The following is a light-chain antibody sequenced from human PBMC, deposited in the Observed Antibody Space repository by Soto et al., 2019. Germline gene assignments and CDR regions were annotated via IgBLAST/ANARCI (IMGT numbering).Light chain of an antibody. CDR1: KSVHNF. J-gene: IGKJ5*01. V-gene: IGKV3-11*01. CDR3: QHRSNWRPIT. Sequence: EVVLTQFPATLSLSPGDRAALSCKASKSVHNFLAWDKQRPGQAPRLLIYGASNRAAGIPDRFSGSGSETDFTLIINSLEPEEFAVYYWQHRSNWRPITCVQGTRLDI. CDR2: GAS.